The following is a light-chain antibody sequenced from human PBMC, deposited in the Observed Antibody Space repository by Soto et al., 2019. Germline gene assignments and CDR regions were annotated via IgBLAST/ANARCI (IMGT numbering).Light chain of an antibody. J-gene: IGKJ5*01. V-gene: IGKV3-11*01. CDR1: QNVSSY. CDR2: DAS. Sequence: EVVLTQSPATLSLSPLERDSLXFRASQNVSSYLAWYQQNPGQAPRLLIYDASNRATGIPARFSGSGSGTDFTLTISSLEPEDFAVYYCQQRSNWLTFGQGTRLEIK. CDR3: QQRSNWLT.